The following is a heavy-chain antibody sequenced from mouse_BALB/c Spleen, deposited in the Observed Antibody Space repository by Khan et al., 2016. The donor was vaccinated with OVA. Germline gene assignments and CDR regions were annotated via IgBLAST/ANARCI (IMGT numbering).Heavy chain of an antibody. D-gene: IGHD2-10*01. Sequence: QVQLKESGPGLAAPSQSLSITCTISGFSLTTYGVHWVRQPPGKGLEWLVVIWSDGTTNYNSALKSRLTITQDNSQSQVFLKMNSLQTDDTAIYFCARQPYYHYNIMDYGGQGTSVTVSS. CDR3: ARQPYYHYNIMDY. CDR1: GFSLTTYG. J-gene: IGHJ4*01. CDR2: IWSDGTT. V-gene: IGHV2-6-1*01.